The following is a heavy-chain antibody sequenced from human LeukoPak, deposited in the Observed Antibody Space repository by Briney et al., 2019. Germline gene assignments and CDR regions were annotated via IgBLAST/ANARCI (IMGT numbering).Heavy chain of an antibody. CDR1: GYSFIGNY. Sequence: ASVKVSCKASGYSFIGNYMHWVRQARGQGLEWMGIINPSGGSTSYAQKFQGRVTMTRDTSTSTVYMELSSLRSEDTAVYYCARVDGYYFDYWGQGTLVTVSS. CDR3: ARVDGYYFDY. V-gene: IGHV1-46*01. J-gene: IGHJ4*02. D-gene: IGHD2-2*03. CDR2: INPSGGST.